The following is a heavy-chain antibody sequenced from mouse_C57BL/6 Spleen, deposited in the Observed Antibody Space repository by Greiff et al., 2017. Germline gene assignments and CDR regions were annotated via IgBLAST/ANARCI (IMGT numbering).Heavy chain of an antibody. Sequence: QVQLQQPGAELVRPGSSVKLSCKASGYTFTSYWMHWVKQRPIQGLDWIGNIDPSVSETNYNQKFKDKATLTVDKSSSTAYMQLSSLNSEDSAVYYCATFYDYDVGAMDYWGQGTSVTVSS. CDR3: ATFYDYDVGAMDY. D-gene: IGHD2-4*01. J-gene: IGHJ4*01. V-gene: IGHV1-52*01. CDR1: GYTFTSYW. CDR2: IDPSVSET.